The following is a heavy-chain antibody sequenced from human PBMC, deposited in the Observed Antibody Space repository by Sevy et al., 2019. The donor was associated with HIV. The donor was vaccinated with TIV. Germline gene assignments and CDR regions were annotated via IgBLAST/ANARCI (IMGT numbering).Heavy chain of an antibody. J-gene: IGHJ4*02. D-gene: IGHD3-22*01. CDR3: ARSAASGYYTKMGYFDY. CDR1: GGSVSSAYYY. V-gene: IGHV4-61*01. CDR2: IYYSGTT. Sequence: SETLSLTCTVSGGSVSSAYYYWSWIRQPPGKGLEWIAYIYYSGTTNYSPSLKSRVTLLVDTSKNQFSLKLNSVTAADTAVYYCARSAASGYYTKMGYFDYWGQGILVTVSS.